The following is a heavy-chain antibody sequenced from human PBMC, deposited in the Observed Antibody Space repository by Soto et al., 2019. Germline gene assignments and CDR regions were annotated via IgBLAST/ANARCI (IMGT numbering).Heavy chain of an antibody. D-gene: IGHD2-15*01. J-gene: IGHJ4*02. CDR3: ARGPGGPDGPGDY. Sequence: ASVKVSCKASGGTFSSYAISWVRQAPGQGLEWMGGIIPIFVTANYAQKFQGRVTITRDTSASTAYMELSSLRSEDTAVYYCARGPGGPDGPGDYWGQGTLVTVSS. CDR2: IIPIFVTA. V-gene: IGHV1-69*05. CDR1: GGTFSSYA.